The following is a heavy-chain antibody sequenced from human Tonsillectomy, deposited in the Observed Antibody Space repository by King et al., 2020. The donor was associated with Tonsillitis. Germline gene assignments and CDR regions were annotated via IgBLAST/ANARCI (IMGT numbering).Heavy chain of an antibody. CDR1: GFTFGDYA. D-gene: IGHD6-6*01. J-gene: IGHJ4*02. CDR3: TRGSIAHGSGYDY. Sequence: VQLVESGGGLVKPGRSLRLSCTASGFTFGDYAMSWFRQAPGKGLEWVGFIRSKICGGTTEYAASVKCRFTISRDDSKTIAYLQMNSLKTEDTAVYYFTRGSIAHGSGYDYWGQGTLVTASS. V-gene: IGHV3-49*05. CDR2: IRSKICGGTT.